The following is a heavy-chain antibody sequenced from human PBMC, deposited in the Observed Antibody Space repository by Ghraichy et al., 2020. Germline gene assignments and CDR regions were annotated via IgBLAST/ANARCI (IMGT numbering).Heavy chain of an antibody. V-gene: IGHV3-23*01. CDR2: ISGSGGTT. J-gene: IGHJ5*02. CDR3: TKAWGSRSVGICPEYNWFDP. D-gene: IGHD7-27*01. Sequence: GGSLRLSCAASGFTFSSYTMNWVRQAPGKGLEWVSRISGSGGTTYYADSVKGRFTISRDNSKNTLHLQMNSQRAEDTAVYYCTKAWGSRSVGICPEYNWFDPWGQGTLVTVSS. CDR1: GFTFSSYT.